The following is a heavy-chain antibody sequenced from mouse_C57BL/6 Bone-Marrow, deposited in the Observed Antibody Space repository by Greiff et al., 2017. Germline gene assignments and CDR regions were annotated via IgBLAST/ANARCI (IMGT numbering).Heavy chain of an antibody. J-gene: IGHJ1*03. CDR3: AREGITTVVSDWYFDV. V-gene: IGHV1-63*01. CDR2: IYPGGGYT. Sequence: VQLQQSGAELVRPGTSVKMSCKASGYTFTNYWIGWAKQRPGHGLEWIGDIYPGGGYTNYNEKFKGKATLTADKSSSTAYMQFSSLTSENSDIYYSAREGITTVVSDWYFDVWGTGTTVTVSS. D-gene: IGHD1-1*01. CDR1: GYTFTNYW.